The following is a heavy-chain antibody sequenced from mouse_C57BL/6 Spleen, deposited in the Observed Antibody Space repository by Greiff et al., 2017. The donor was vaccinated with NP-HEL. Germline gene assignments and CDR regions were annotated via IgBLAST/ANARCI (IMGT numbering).Heavy chain of an antibody. J-gene: IGHJ3*01. D-gene: IGHD1-1*01. CDR1: GYTFTSYW. CDR3: ARYGHYYGSSPGAY. V-gene: IGHV1-64*01. CDR2: IHPNSGST. Sequence: QVQLQQSGAELVKPGASVKLSCKASGYTFTSYWMHWVKQRPGQGLEWIGMIHPNSGSTNYNEKFKSKATLTVDKSSSTAYMQLSSLTSEDSAVYYCARYGHYYGSSPGAYWGQGTLVTVSA.